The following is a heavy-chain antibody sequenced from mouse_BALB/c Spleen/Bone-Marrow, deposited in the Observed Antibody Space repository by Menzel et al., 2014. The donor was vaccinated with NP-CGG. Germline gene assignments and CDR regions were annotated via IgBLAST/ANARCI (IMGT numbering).Heavy chain of an antibody. CDR1: GFSLTSYG. D-gene: IGHD1-1*01. V-gene: IGHV2-9*02. Sequence: VQGVESGPGLVAPSQSLSNSCTVSGFSLTSYGVHWVRQPPGQGLEWLGAIWAGGSTNYNSALMSRLTISKDNSKSQVFLKMNSLQTDDTAMYYCAREGRGYYGSSGAAMDYWGQGTKVTVSS. J-gene: IGHJ4*01. CDR2: IWAGGST. CDR3: AREGRGYYGSSGAAMDY.